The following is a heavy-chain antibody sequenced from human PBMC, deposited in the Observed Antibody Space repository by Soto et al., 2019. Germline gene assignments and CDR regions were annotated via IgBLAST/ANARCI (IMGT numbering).Heavy chain of an antibody. J-gene: IGHJ5*02. Sequence: SETLSLTCTVSGASISGYHWSWIRQHPGKGLECLGYISYSGTTNYNPSLKSRVTISVDTSKNQFSLKLSSVTAADTAVYYCARSVTPWGQGTLVTVSS. CDR1: GASISGYH. D-gene: IGHD3-10*01. V-gene: IGHV4-59*12. CDR2: ISYSGTT. CDR3: ARSVTP.